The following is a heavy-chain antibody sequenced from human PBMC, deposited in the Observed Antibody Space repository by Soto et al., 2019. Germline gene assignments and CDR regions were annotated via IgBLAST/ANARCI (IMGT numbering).Heavy chain of an antibody. CDR3: AKFGIATTKRSPPYYIDY. CDR2: ISGSGGGT. Sequence: EVQVLESGGGLVQPGGYLRLSCAASGFTFSSYAMSWVRQAPGKGLEWVSSISGSGGGTYYADSVKGRFTFSRDNSKNTLYLQMNSLRAEDTAVYYCAKFGIATTKRSPPYYIDYWGQGALVTVSS. CDR1: GFTFSSYA. D-gene: IGHD2-21*01. J-gene: IGHJ4*02. V-gene: IGHV3-23*01.